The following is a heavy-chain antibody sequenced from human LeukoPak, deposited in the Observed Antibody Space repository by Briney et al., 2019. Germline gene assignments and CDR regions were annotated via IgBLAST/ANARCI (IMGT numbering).Heavy chain of an antibody. D-gene: IGHD2-2*01. CDR1: GYTFTSYG. J-gene: IGHJ5*02. CDR2: ISAYNGNT. Sequence: GASVKVSCKASGYTFTSYGISWVRQAPGQGLEWMGWISAYNGNTNYAQRLQGRVTMTTDTSTSTAYMELRSLRSDDTAVYYCGRDLPLIVVVPAATKRNWFDPWGQGTLVTVSS. V-gene: IGHV1-18*04. CDR3: GRDLPLIVVVPAATKRNWFDP.